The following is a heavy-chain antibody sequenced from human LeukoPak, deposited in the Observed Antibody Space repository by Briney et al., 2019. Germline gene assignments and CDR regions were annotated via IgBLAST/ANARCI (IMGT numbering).Heavy chain of an antibody. Sequence: ASVKVSCKASGYTFTGYYMHWVRQAPGQGLEWMGWINPNSGGTNYAQKFQGRVTMTRDTSISTAYMELSRLRSDDTAVYYCAKESYLAGPYSSSFEYFQHWGQGTLVTVSS. V-gene: IGHV1-2*02. CDR3: AKESYLAGPYSSSFEYFQH. J-gene: IGHJ1*01. CDR2: INPNSGGT. D-gene: IGHD6-6*01. CDR1: GYTFTGYY.